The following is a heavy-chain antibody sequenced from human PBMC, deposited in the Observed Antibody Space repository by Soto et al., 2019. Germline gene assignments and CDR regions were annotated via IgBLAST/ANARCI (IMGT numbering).Heavy chain of an antibody. J-gene: IGHJ4*02. CDR2: IKSGRDGGTA. V-gene: IGHV3-15*07. Sequence: GSLRLSCAASGFTFATTWMNWVRQAPGKGLEWVGHIKSGRDGGTADYAAAVKDRFFISRDDSENMVSLQMNSLKTEDTAVYYCTTHSYYAYAFWGQGTLVTVSS. CDR1: GFTFATTW. D-gene: IGHD4-4*01. CDR3: TTHSYYAYAF.